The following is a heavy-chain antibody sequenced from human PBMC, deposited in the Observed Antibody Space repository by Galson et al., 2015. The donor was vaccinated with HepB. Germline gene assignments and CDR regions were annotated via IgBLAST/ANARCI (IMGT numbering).Heavy chain of an antibody. V-gene: IGHV3-23*01. CDR2: ISGSGGST. J-gene: IGHJ4*02. CDR3: ARLGAVTTDFDY. Sequence: SLRLSCAASGFTFSSYAMSWVRQAPGKGLEWVSAISGSGGSTFYADSVKGRFTISRDNAKNSLYLQMKSLRPEDTAVYYCARLGAVTTDFDYWGQGTLVTVSS. D-gene: IGHD4-17*01. CDR1: GFTFSSYA.